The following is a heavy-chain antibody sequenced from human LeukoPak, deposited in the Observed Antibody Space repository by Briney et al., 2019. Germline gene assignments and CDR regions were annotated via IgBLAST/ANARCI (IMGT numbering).Heavy chain of an antibody. CDR2: IWYDGSNT. CDR1: GFTFKHYG. D-gene: IGHD4-23*01. Sequence: GRSLRLSCGASGFTFKHYGMHWVRQDPGKGLEWVAVIWYDGSNTFYADSVKGRFTISRDNSNNTLYLQVNSLRAEDTAVYYCARDLYGGNSASWVDLWGQGTLVTVSS. J-gene: IGHJ5*02. CDR3: ARDLYGGNSASWVDL. V-gene: IGHV3-33*01.